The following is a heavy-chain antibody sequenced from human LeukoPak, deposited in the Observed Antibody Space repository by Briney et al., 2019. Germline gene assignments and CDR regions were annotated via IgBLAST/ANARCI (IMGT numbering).Heavy chain of an antibody. Sequence: GGSLRLSCAASGFSFSTFDMSWVRQSPVKGLEWVSSILGVDDTTYYADSVQGRFTISRDNSKNTLYLQMNSLRAEDTAVYYCARVDTATQLWVCAFDIWGQGTMVTVSS. CDR3: ARVDTATQLWVCAFDI. D-gene: IGHD5-18*01. CDR2: ILGVDDTT. J-gene: IGHJ3*02. V-gene: IGHV3-23*01. CDR1: GFSFSTFD.